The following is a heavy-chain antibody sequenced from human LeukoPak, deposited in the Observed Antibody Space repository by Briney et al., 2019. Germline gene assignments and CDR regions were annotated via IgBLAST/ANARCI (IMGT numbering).Heavy chain of an antibody. V-gene: IGHV4-39*01. J-gene: IGHJ3*02. CDR1: GGSISSSSYY. D-gene: IGHD4-17*01. CDR3: ARHDTTVTTPFGGAFDI. CDR2: IYYSGST. Sequence: SETLSLTCTVSGGSISSSSYYWGWIRQPPGKGLEWIGSIYYSGSTYHNPSLKSQVTISVDTSKNQFSLKLSSVTAADTAVYYCARHDTTVTTPFGGAFDIWGQGTMVTVSS.